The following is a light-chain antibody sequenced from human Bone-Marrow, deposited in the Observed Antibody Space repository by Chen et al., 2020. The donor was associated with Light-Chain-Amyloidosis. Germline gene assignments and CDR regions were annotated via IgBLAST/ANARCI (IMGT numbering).Light chain of an antibody. V-gene: IGLV3-25*03. CDR2: KDT. CDR3: QSADVTGSYVM. J-gene: IGLJ3*02. Sequence: SYELTQPPSVSVSPGQTARITCSGDALPKQHAYWYQQRPGQAPVLIIYKDTVRPSGIPELISGSGSGTIVTLTISGVQAEDEADYYCQSADVTGSYVMFGGGTKLTVL. CDR1: ALPKQH.